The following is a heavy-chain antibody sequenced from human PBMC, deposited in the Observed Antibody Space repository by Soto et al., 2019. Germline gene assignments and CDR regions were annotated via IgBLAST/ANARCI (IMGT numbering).Heavy chain of an antibody. Sequence: EVQLVESGGGLVQPGGSLRLSCAASGFTFSSYSMNWVRQAPGKGLEWVSYISSSSSTIYYADSVKGRFTISRDNAKNSLYLQMNSLRDEDTAVYYCAREGTLHCSSTSCLWGYDYPSRGSYYYGMDVWGQGTTVTVSS. V-gene: IGHV3-48*02. D-gene: IGHD2-2*01. CDR2: ISSSSSTI. J-gene: IGHJ6*02. CDR1: GFTFSSYS. CDR3: AREGTLHCSSTSCLWGYDYPSRGSYYYGMDV.